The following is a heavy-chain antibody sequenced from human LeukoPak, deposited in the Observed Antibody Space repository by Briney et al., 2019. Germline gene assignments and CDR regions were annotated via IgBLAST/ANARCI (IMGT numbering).Heavy chain of an antibody. Sequence: GGSLRLSCAACGFTFSSYAMTWVRQAPGKGVEWVSVITSGGSTYYADSVKGRFTISRDNSKNTLFLQMNSLRAEDTAVYYCANPPRVLDYWGQGTLVTVSS. V-gene: IGHV3-23*01. J-gene: IGHJ4*02. CDR2: ITSGGST. CDR1: GFTFSSYA. CDR3: ANPPRVLDY. D-gene: IGHD1-1*01.